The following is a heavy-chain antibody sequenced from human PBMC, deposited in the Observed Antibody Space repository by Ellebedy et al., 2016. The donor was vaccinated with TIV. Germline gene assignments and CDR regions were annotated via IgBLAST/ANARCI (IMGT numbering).Heavy chain of an antibody. V-gene: IGHV4-34*01. CDR1: GGSFSGYY. D-gene: IGHD3-9*01. CDR3: AKPVLRYFDWSHAFDI. J-gene: IGHJ3*02. CDR2: INHSGST. Sequence: SETLSLXXAVYGGSFSGYYWSWIRQPPGKGLEWIGEINHSGSTNYNPSLKSRVTISVDTSKNQFSLKLSSVTAADTAVYYCAKPVLRYFDWSHAFDIWGQGTMVTVSS.